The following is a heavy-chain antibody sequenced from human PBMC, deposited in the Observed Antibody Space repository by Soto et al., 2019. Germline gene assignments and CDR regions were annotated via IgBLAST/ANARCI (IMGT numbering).Heavy chain of an antibody. CDR2: IYTSGST. D-gene: IGHD4-4*01. J-gene: IGHJ5*02. CDR3: ARVVYSNYWTPNWFDP. Sequence: SETLSLTCTVSGGSMSSYYWSWIRQPAGKGLEWIGRIYTSGSTNYNPSLKSRVTMSVDTSKNQFSLKLSSVTAADTAVYYCARVVYSNYWTPNWFDPWGQGTLVTVSS. V-gene: IGHV4-4*07. CDR1: GGSMSSYY.